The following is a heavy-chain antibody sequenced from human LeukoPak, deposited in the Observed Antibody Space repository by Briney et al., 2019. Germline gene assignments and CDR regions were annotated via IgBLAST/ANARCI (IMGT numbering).Heavy chain of an antibody. CDR1: GFTVSTNY. V-gene: IGHV3-23*01. Sequence: PGGSLRLSCAASGFTVSTNYITWVRQAPGKGLEWVSVVSVSGGSTDYADSVKGRFTISRDNSKNTLYLQMNSLRAEDTAIYYCAKTTKRSGGGCNDYWGQGTPVTVSS. CDR2: VSVSGGST. D-gene: IGHD2-15*01. J-gene: IGHJ4*02. CDR3: AKTTKRSGGGCNDY.